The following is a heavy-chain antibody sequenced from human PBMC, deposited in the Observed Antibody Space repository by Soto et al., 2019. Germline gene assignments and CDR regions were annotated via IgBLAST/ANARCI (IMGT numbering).Heavy chain of an antibody. Sequence: TLSLTCTVSGGSISSGGYYWSWIRQHPGKGLEWIGYIYYSGSTYYNPSLKSRVTISVDTSKNQFSLKLSSVTAADTAVYYCARDYYYGSGSYSVSYMDVWGKGTTVTVSS. J-gene: IGHJ6*03. CDR2: IYYSGST. CDR1: GGSISSGGYY. V-gene: IGHV4-31*03. CDR3: ARDYYYGSGSYSVSYMDV. D-gene: IGHD3-10*01.